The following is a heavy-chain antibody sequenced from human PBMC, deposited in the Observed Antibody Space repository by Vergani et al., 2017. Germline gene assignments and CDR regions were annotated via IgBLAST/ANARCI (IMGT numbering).Heavy chain of an antibody. CDR1: GYTFTSYD. V-gene: IGHV1-8*01. CDR3: ARDPGSRCSSSSCYFPEYFQH. J-gene: IGHJ1*01. CDR2: MNPNSGNT. Sequence: VQLVQSGAEVKKPGASVKVSCKASGYTFTSYDINWVRQATGQGLEWMGWMNPNSGNTGYAQKFQGRVTMTRNTSISTAYMELNSLRAEDTAVYYCARDPGSRCSSSSCYFPEYFQHWGQGTLVTVSS. D-gene: IGHD2-2*01.